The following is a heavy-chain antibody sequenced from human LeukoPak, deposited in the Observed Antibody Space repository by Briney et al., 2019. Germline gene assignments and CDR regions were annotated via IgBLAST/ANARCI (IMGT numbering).Heavy chain of an antibody. CDR3: ARVGRDTATAFDC. J-gene: IGHJ5*01. Sequence: ASVKVSCKASGYTFTGYYMHWVRQAPGQGLEWMGWINPNSGGTNYAQKFQGRVTITRDTSISTAYMELSRLRSDDTAVYYCARVGRDTATAFDCWGQGTLVTVSS. V-gene: IGHV1-2*02. CDR1: GYTFTGYY. CDR2: INPNSGGT. D-gene: IGHD5-18*01.